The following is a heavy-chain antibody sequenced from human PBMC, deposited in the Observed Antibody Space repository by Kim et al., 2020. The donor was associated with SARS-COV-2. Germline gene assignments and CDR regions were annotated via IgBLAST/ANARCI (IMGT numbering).Heavy chain of an antibody. D-gene: IGHD6-13*01. CDR3: ARDDLRSSSYPVSMGMDV. J-gene: IGHJ6*02. Sequence: KGRFTISRDNSKITLYLQVNSLRAEDTAVYYCARDDLRSSSYPVSMGMDVWGQGTTVTVSS. V-gene: IGHV3-30*07.